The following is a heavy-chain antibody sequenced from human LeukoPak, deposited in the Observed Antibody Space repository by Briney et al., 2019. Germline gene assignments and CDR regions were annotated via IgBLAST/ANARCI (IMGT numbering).Heavy chain of an antibody. D-gene: IGHD3-10*01. V-gene: IGHV3-23*01. Sequence: GGSLRLSCAASGFTFSSYGMSWVRQAPGKGLEWVSAISGSGGSTYYADSVKGRFTISRDNSKNALYLQMNSLKTEDTALFYCVRVNTGMNSGSYHLDYWGQGTLVTVSS. CDR3: VRVNTGMNSGSYHLDY. CDR1: GFTFSSYG. J-gene: IGHJ4*02. CDR2: ISGSGGST.